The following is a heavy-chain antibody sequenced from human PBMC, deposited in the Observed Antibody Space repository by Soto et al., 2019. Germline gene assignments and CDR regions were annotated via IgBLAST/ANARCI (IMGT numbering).Heavy chain of an antibody. CDR1: GFTFSTYW. V-gene: IGHV3-48*01. D-gene: IGHD2-8*01. CDR2: ISTSSTTI. CDR3: VMGYYFDY. Sequence: EVQLVESGGGLVQPGGSLRLSCAASGFTFSTYWMYWVRQVPGKGLVWVSDISTSSTTIHYADSVKGRFTISRDNAKNSLYLQMNSLRAEDTAVYYCVMGYYFDYWGQGTLVTVSS. J-gene: IGHJ4*02.